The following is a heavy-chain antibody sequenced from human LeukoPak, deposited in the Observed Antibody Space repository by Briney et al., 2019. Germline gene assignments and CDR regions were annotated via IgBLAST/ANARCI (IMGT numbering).Heavy chain of an antibody. Sequence: SETLSLTCTVSGASISSYYWSWIRQPPGKGLEWIGYIYNSGSTNYNPSLKSRVTISVDTSKNQFSLRLSSVTAADAALYYCARHKRVDTPMALYYFDYWGQGTLVTVSS. CDR2: IYNSGST. CDR1: GASISSYY. J-gene: IGHJ4*02. V-gene: IGHV4-59*08. CDR3: ARHKRVDTPMALYYFDY. D-gene: IGHD5-18*01.